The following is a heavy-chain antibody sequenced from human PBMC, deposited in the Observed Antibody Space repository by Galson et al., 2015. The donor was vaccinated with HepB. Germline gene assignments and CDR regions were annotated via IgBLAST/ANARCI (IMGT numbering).Heavy chain of an antibody. V-gene: IGHV3-9*01. Sequence: FLRLSCAASGFTFDDYAMHWVRQAPGKGLEWVSGISWNSGSIGYADSVKGRFTISRDNAKNSLYLQMNSLRAEDTALYYCAKDERGARDYYYMDVWGKGTTVTVSS. CDR1: GFTFDDYA. CDR2: ISWNSGSI. CDR3: AKDERGARDYYYMDV. J-gene: IGHJ6*03. D-gene: IGHD1-1*01.